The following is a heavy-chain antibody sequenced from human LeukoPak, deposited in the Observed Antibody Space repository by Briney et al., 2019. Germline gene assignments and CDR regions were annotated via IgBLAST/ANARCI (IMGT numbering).Heavy chain of an antibody. CDR3: ARGYCSGGSCYGIDY. J-gene: IGHJ4*02. D-gene: IGHD2-15*01. Sequence: GGSLRLSCAASGFTFSSCAMHWVRQAPGKGLEYVSAISSNGGSTYYADSVKGRFTISRDNSKNTLYLQMGSLRAEDMAVYYCARGYCSGGSCYGIDYWGQGTLVTVSS. CDR2: ISSNGGST. CDR1: GFTFSSCA. V-gene: IGHV3-64*02.